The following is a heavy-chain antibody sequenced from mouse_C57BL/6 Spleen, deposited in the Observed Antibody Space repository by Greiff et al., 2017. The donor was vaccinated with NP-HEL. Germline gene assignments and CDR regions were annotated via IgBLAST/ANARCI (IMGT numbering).Heavy chain of an antibody. V-gene: IGHV7-3*01. CDR3: ARSSGHDGYFPYAMDY. Sequence: DVMLVESGGGLVQPGGSLSLSCAASGFTFTDYYMSWVRQPPGKALEWLGFIRNKANGYTTEYSASVKGRFTISRDNSQSILYLQMNALRAEDSATYYSARSSGHDGYFPYAMDYWGQGTSVTVSS. D-gene: IGHD2-3*01. CDR1: GFTFTDYY. CDR2: IRNKANGYTT. J-gene: IGHJ4*01.